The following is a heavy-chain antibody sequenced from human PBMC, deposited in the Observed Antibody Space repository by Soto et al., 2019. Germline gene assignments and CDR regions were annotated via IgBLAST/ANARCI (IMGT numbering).Heavy chain of an antibody. Sequence: ASVKVSCKASGYTFTSYAMHWVRQAPGQRLEWMGWINAGNGNTKYSQKFQGRVTITRDTSASTAYMELSSLRSEDTAVYYCARDRDSGRYSDAFDIWGQGTMVTVSS. CDR3: ARDRDSGRYSDAFDI. CDR2: INAGNGNT. CDR1: GYTFTSYA. V-gene: IGHV1-3*01. J-gene: IGHJ3*02. D-gene: IGHD1-26*01.